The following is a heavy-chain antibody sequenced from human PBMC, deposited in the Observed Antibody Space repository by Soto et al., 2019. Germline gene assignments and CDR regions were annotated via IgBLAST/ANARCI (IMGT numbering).Heavy chain of an antibody. CDR3: AKTDYSKKAGFDAFDI. CDR1: GFTFRSYS. V-gene: IGHV3-23*01. D-gene: IGHD4-4*01. J-gene: IGHJ3*02. CDR2: ISGSGGST. Sequence: GGSLSLSCAASGFTFRSYSMSWVRQAPGKGLEWVSAISGSGGSTYYADSVKGRFTISRDNSKNTLYLQMNSLRAEDTAVYYCAKTDYSKKAGFDAFDIWGQGTMVTVSS.